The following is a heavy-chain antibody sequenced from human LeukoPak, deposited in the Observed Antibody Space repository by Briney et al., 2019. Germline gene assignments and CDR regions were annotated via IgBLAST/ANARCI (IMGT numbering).Heavy chain of an antibody. D-gene: IGHD6-13*01. CDR1: GDTFSSYA. Sequence: ASLKVSCKASGDTFSSYAISCVRQAPGQRLEWMGRIIPILGIANYAQKLQSRVTISADKSTSTAYMELSSLRSEDTAVYYCAGDRSSWFGHYYYDGMDVWGQGTTVTVSS. V-gene: IGHV1-69*04. CDR3: AGDRSSWFGHYYYDGMDV. J-gene: IGHJ6*02. CDR2: IIPILGIA.